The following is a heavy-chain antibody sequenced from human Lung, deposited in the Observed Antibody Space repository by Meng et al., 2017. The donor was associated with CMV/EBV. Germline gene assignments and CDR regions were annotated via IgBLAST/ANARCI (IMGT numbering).Heavy chain of an antibody. CDR1: GGTFSSYA. D-gene: IGHD2-2*02. V-gene: IGHV1-69*05. CDR3: ARDRTGDCSSTSCYNYYYYYGMDV. CDR2: IIPIFGIA. J-gene: IGHJ6*02. Sequence: SVKVSCKASGGTFSSYAISWVRQAPGQGLEWMGGIIPIFGIANYAQKFQGRVTITTDESTSTAYMEVSSLRSEDTAVYYCARDRTGDCSSTSCYNYYYYYGMDVXGQGXTVTVSS.